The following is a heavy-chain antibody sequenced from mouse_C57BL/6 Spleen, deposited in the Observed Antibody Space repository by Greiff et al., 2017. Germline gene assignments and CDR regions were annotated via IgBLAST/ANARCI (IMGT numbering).Heavy chain of an antibody. V-gene: IGHV1-64*01. J-gene: IGHJ2*01. CDR3: ARDYSGSSSYYFDY. D-gene: IGHD1-1*01. Sequence: QVQLQQPGAELVKPGASVKLSCKASGYTFTSYWMHWVKQRPGQGLEWIGMIHPNSGSTNYNEKFKSKATLTVDKSSSTAYMQLSTLTSEDSAVYYCARDYSGSSSYYFDYWGQGTTLTVSS. CDR2: IHPNSGST. CDR1: GYTFTSYW.